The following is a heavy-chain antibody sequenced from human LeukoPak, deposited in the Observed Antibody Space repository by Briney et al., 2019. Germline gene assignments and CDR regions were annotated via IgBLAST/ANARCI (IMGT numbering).Heavy chain of an antibody. V-gene: IGHV3-53*01. CDR3: AGGVWFGDINY. D-gene: IGHD3-10*01. CDR2: IYSGGST. Sequence: GGSLRLSCAAPGFTVSSNYMSWVRQAPGKGLEWVSVIYSGGSTYYADSVKGRFTTSRDNSKNTLYLQMNSLRAEDTAVYYCAGGVWFGDINYWGQGTLVTVSS. J-gene: IGHJ4*02. CDR1: GFTVSSNY.